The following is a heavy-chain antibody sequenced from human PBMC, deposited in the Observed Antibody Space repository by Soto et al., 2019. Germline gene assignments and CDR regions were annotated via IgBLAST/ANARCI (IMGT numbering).Heavy chain of an antibody. D-gene: IGHD1-26*01. J-gene: IGHJ5*02. V-gene: IGHV1-46*01. CDR3: ARVALSGGGWLDP. CDR2: INPRSGDT. CDR1: GNTFTRFY. Sequence: QVQLVQSGAEVKKPGASVNVSCKASGNTFTRFYINWVRQAPGQGLEWMGIINPRSGDTTYAEKFQGRITVTRDTSTSTVYMELTSLRYEHTAIYYCARVALSGGGWLDPWGQGTLVTVSS.